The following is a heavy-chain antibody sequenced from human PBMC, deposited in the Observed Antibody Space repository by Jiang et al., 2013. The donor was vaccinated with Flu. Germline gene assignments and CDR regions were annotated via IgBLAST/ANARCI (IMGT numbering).Heavy chain of an antibody. D-gene: IGHD2-15*01. CDR2: GSNK. CDR3: AKEVEVVAATHYYYYYGMDV. Sequence: GSNKYYADSVKGRFTISRDNSKNTLYLQMNSLRAEDTAVYYCAKEVEVVAATHYYYYYGMDVWGQGTTVTVSS. J-gene: IGHJ6*02. V-gene: IGHV3-30*02.